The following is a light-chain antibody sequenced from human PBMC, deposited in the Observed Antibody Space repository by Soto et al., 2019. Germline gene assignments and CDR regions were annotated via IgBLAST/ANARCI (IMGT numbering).Light chain of an antibody. CDR1: QDISSW. CDR3: LQDYDFPYT. CDR2: AAS. V-gene: IGKV1-12*01. Sequence: DIQMTQSPSSVSASVGDRVTITCRASQDISSWLAWFQQRPGRAPKLLIYAASTLQSGVPSRFSGSGSGTVFTLTINDLQPEDVATYFCLQDYDFPYTFGQGTKLEI. J-gene: IGKJ2*01.